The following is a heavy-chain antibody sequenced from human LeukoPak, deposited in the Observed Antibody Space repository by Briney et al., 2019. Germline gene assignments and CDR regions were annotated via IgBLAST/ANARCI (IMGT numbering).Heavy chain of an antibody. CDR3: AKDRGYCSSTSCRRDYYYYGMDV. V-gene: IGHV3-21*01. D-gene: IGHD2-2*01. Sequence: PGGSLRLSCAASGFTFSSYSMNWVRQAPGKGLEWVSSISSSSSYIYYADSVKGRFTISRDNAKNSLYLQMNSLRAEDTAVYYCAKDRGYCSSTSCRRDYYYYGMDVWGQGTTVTVSS. CDR1: GFTFSSYS. CDR2: ISSSSSYI. J-gene: IGHJ6*02.